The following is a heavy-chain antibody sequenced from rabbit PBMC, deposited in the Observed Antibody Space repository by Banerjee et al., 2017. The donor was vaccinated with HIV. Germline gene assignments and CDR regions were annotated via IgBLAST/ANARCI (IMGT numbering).Heavy chain of an antibody. Sequence: QEQLEESGGDLVKPEGSLTLTCTASGFDFSSYYMSWVRQAPGKGLEWIACINTSSGNTVYASWAKGRFTISKTSSTTVTLRMTSLTAADTATYFCARDLAGVIGWNFGLWGPGTLVTVS. CDR1: GFDFSSYYM. CDR2: INTSSGNT. CDR3: ARDLAGVIGWNFGL. D-gene: IGHD4-1*01. V-gene: IGHV1S45*01. J-gene: IGHJ4*01.